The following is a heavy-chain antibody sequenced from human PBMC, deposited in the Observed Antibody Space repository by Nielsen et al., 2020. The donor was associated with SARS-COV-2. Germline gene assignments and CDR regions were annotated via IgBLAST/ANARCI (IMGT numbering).Heavy chain of an antibody. Sequence: SETLSLTCTVSGGSISSGGYYWSWIRQHPGKGLEWIGYIYYSGSTNYNPSLKSRVTISVDTSKNQFSLKLSSVTAADTAVYYCAREARVGGLWELPTRPFDYWGQGTLVTVSS. CDR1: GGSISSGGYY. D-gene: IGHD1-26*01. CDR2: IYYSGST. J-gene: IGHJ4*02. CDR3: AREARVGGLWELPTRPFDY. V-gene: IGHV4-61*08.